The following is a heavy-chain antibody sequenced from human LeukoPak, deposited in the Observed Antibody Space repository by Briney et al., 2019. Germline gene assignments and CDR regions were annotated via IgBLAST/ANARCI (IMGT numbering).Heavy chain of an antibody. Sequence: KPSETLSLTCTVSGGSISSYYWSWIRQPPGKGLEWIGYIYYSGSTNYNPSLKSRVTMSIDTSKNQFSLKLSSVTAADTAVYYCARGRWNTGMVSPYYFDYWGQGTLVTVSS. D-gene: IGHD5-18*01. CDR2: IYYSGST. CDR1: GGSISSYY. J-gene: IGHJ4*02. V-gene: IGHV4-59*12. CDR3: ARGRWNTGMVSPYYFDY.